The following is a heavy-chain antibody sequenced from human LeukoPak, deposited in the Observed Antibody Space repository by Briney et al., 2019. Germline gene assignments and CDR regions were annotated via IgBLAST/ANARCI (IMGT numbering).Heavy chain of an antibody. CDR2: TSHDGSNT. CDR3: ARGSTYYDSSGQVPFDY. D-gene: IGHD3-22*01. V-gene: IGHV3-30*03. CDR1: GFTFGSYG. J-gene: IGHJ4*02. Sequence: GGSLRLSCAASGFTFGSYGMHWIRQAPGKGLEWVAVTSHDGSNTYYVDSVKGRFTISRDNAKNSLYLQMNSLRAEDTAVYYCARGSTYYDSSGQVPFDYWGQGTLVTVSS.